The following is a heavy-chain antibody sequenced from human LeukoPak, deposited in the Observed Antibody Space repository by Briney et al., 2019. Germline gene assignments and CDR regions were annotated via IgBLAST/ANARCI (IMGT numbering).Heavy chain of an antibody. J-gene: IGHJ4*02. CDR1: GFTFSRYS. CDR2: ISDSSRHI. Sequence: GGSLRLSCAASGFTFSRYSVNWVRQAPGKGLEWVSCISDSSRHIYYADSVEGRFTISRDNAKSSASLQMNSLRVDDTAVYYCARAYTNGDYLDYWGQGTLVTVSS. CDR3: ARAYTNGDYLDY. V-gene: IGHV3-21*01. D-gene: IGHD4-17*01.